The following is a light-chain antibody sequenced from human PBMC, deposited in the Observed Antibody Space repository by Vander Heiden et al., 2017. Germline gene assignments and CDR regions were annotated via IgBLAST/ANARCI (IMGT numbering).Light chain of an antibody. J-gene: IGKJ4*01. Sequence: EIVLTQSPATLSVSPGERATLSCRPSQSVSGYLAWYQQKPGQPARLLIYDTSSRATDIPASFSGSGSGTDVSLTISGLEPEDFAVYYCQQRSNWPLTFGGGTKVELK. CDR1: QSVSGY. V-gene: IGKV3-11*01. CDR3: QQRSNWPLT. CDR2: DTS.